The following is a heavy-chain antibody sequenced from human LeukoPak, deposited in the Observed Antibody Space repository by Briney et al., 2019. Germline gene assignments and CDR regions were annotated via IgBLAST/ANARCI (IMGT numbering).Heavy chain of an antibody. CDR3: GRVYCSTTSCYDYYDYYMDV. CDR1: GFRFYDYG. V-gene: IGHV3-20*04. Sequence: GGALRLSCAPPGFRFYDYGMSGVRHVPRKGLQWVSGTNWDGVSTGYADSVKGRFTISRDNVKNFLYLQMNSMRVEDTALYFCGRVYCSTTSCYDYYDYYMDVWGKGTTVTVSS. J-gene: IGHJ6*03. D-gene: IGHD2-2*01. CDR2: TNWDGVST.